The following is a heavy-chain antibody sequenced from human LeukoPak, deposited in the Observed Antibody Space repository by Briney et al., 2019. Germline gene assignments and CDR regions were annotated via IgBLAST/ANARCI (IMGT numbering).Heavy chain of an antibody. CDR1: GYSISSGYY. Sequence: PSETLSLTCTVSGYSISSGYYWGWIRQPPGKGLEWIGYIYYSGSTNYNPSLKSRVTISVDTSKNQFSLKLSSVTAADTAVYYCARGGGYYYYYYMDVWGKGTTVTVSS. J-gene: IGHJ6*03. V-gene: IGHV4-38-2*02. CDR2: IYYSGST. CDR3: ARGGGYYYYYYMDV. D-gene: IGHD2-15*01.